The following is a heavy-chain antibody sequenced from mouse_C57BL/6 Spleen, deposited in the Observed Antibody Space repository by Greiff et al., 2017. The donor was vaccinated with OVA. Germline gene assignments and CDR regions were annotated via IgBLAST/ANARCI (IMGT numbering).Heavy chain of an antibody. Sequence: VKLQESGAELVKPGASVKMSCKASGYTFTTYPIEWMKQNHGKSLEWIGNFHPYNDDTKYNEKFKGKATLTVEKSSSTVYLELSRLTSDDSAVYYCARSNYYGNYGFAYWGQGTLVTVSA. CDR3: ARSNYYGNYGFAY. J-gene: IGHJ3*01. V-gene: IGHV1-47*01. CDR2: FHPYNDDT. D-gene: IGHD2-1*01. CDR1: GYTFTTYP.